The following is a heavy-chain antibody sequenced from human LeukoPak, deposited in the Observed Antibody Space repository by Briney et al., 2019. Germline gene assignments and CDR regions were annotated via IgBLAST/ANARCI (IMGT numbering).Heavy chain of an antibody. Sequence: ASVKVSCKASGYTFTSYGITWVRQAPGQGLEWMGWVSGYNSDTNYAQKLQGRVTMTTDTSTSTAYMELRSLRSDDTAVYYCASEGYSGYGYFDYWGQGTLVTVSS. D-gene: IGHD5-12*01. V-gene: IGHV1-18*01. CDR1: GYTFTSYG. CDR3: ASEGYSGYGYFDY. J-gene: IGHJ4*02. CDR2: VSGYNSDT.